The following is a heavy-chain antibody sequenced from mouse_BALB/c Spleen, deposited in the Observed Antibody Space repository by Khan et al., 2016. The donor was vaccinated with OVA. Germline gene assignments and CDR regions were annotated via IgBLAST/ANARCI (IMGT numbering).Heavy chain of an antibody. V-gene: IGHV1-7*01. Sequence: QVQLKESGAELAKPGASVKMSCKASGYTFTSYWMHWIKQRPGQGLEWIGYINPTSGYTDYNQKFKDKATLTADKSSSTAYMQLSSLTSDDSAVYYCERDRMDYWGQGTTLTVSS. CDR2: INPTSGYT. J-gene: IGHJ2*01. CDR3: ERDRMDY. CDR1: GYTFTSYW.